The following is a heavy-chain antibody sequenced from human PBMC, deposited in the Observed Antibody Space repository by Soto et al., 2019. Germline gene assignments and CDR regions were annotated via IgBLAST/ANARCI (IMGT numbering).Heavy chain of an antibody. V-gene: IGHV1-69*01. CDR2: IIPIFGTA. CDR1: GGTFSSYA. J-gene: IGHJ4*02. Sequence: VQLVQSGAEVKKPGSSVKVSCKASGGTFSSYAISWVRQAPGQGLEWMGGIIPIFGTANYAQKFQGRVTITADESTSTAYMELSSLRSEDTAVYYCASTSLRYCSSTSCPYFDYWGQGTLVTVSS. D-gene: IGHD2-2*01. CDR3: ASTSLRYCSSTSCPYFDY.